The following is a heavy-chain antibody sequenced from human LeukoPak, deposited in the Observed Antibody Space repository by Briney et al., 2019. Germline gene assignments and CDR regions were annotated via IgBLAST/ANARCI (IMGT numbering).Heavy chain of an antibody. CDR3: AKASNWGYGYYFDY. D-gene: IGHD7-27*01. Sequence: GGSLRLCCAASGFTFSTYALGWVRQAPGKGLEWVSSIHRDGVTTYNADAVNGRFTISRDNPRNTLYLQMNSLRAEDTAIYYCAKASNWGYGYYFDYWGQGILVTVSS. J-gene: IGHJ4*02. CDR1: GFTFSTYA. CDR2: IHRDGVTT. V-gene: IGHV3-23*01.